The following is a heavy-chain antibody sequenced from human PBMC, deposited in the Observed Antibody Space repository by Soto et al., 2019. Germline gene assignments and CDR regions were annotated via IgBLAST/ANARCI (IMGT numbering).Heavy chain of an antibody. D-gene: IGHD2-2*01. CDR3: ARGVIGYCSSTSCYREFDY. CDR2: IYHSGST. Sequence: SETLSLTCAVSGGSISSGGYSWSWIRQPPGKGLEWIGYIYHSGSTYYNPSLKSRVTISVDRSKNQFSLKLSSVTAADTAVYYCARGVIGYCSSTSCYREFDYWGQGTLVTVSS. V-gene: IGHV4-30-2*01. CDR1: GGSISSGGYS. J-gene: IGHJ4*02.